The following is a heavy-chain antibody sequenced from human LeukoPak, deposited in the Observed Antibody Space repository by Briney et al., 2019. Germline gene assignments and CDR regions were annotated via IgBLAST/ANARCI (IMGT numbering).Heavy chain of an antibody. CDR1: GFTFSSYS. V-gene: IGHV3-21*01. CDR3: ARGTAAAGIDY. D-gene: IGHD6-13*01. J-gene: IGHJ4*02. Sequence: GGSLRLSCAASGFTFSSYSMNWVRQAPGKGLGWVSSISSSSSYIYYADSVKGRFTISRDHAKNPLYLQMNSLRAEDTAVYDCARGTAAAGIDYWGQGTLVTVSS. CDR2: ISSSSSYI.